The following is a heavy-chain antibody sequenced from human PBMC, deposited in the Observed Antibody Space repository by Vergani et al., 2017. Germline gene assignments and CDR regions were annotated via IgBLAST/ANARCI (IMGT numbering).Heavy chain of an antibody. D-gene: IGHD1-1*01. CDR1: GFTFRNHG. Sequence: QVQLAESGGTVVQHGRSLRLSCAVSGFTFRNHGMHWVRQAPGKGLEWVTQISYDGDYKYYADSVKDRFTISRDNSKNTLYLQMNSLRVEDSAMYYCARGVTGSTIDYWGQGTLVTVSS. V-gene: IGHV3-30*19. J-gene: IGHJ4*02. CDR3: ARGVTGSTIDY. CDR2: ISYDGDYK.